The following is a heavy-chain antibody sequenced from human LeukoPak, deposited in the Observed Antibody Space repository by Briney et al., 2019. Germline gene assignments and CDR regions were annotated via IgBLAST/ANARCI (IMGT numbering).Heavy chain of an antibody. Sequence: PSETLSLTSAVSGYSISSGYYWGWIRQPPGKGLEWIGSIYHSGSTYYNPSLKSRVTISVDTSKNQFSLKLSSVTAADTAVYYCARHSTIFGVPEENWFDPWGQGTLVTVSS. V-gene: IGHV4-38-2*01. CDR2: IYHSGST. D-gene: IGHD3-3*01. CDR3: ARHSTIFGVPEENWFDP. J-gene: IGHJ5*02. CDR1: GYSISSGYY.